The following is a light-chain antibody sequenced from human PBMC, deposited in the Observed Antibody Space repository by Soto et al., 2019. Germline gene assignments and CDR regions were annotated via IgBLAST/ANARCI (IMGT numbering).Light chain of an antibody. J-gene: IGKJ4*01. CDR1: QGINRN. V-gene: IGKV3-15*01. CDR2: GAS. Sequence: IVMTQSPATLSWCPGESVTFSCRASQGINRNLAWYQQKPGQAPRLLISGASTGATGIPARFSGSGSGTEFTLTINCLQSEDSAVYYCQQYYTWPVTFGGGTKADVK. CDR3: QQYYTWPVT.